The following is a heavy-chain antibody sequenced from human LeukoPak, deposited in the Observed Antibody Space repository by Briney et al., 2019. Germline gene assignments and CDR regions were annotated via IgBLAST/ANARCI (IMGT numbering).Heavy chain of an antibody. D-gene: IGHD4-17*01. V-gene: IGHV3-30*18. CDR2: ISFDGSNQ. CDR3: AKSHPPTVTTEEGEYLQH. CDR1: GFTFSSYD. J-gene: IGHJ1*01. Sequence: GGSLRLSCAASGFTFSSYDIHWVRQAPGKGLEWVAVISFDGSNQYYADSVKGRFTIYRDNFKNTVYLQMNSLRAEETAVYYCAKSHPPTVTTEEGEYLQHWGQGTLVTVSS.